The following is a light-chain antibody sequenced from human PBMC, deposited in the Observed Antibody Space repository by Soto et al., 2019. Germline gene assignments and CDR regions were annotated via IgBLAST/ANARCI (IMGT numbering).Light chain of an antibody. Sequence: EIVMTQSPATLSVSPGERATITCRASQSVSSNLAWYQQKPGQAPGVLIYGASTRATGIPARFSGSGAGTEFTLTISRLEPEDFAVYYCQQYGSSSWTFGQGTKVDIK. CDR1: QSVSSN. CDR2: GAS. CDR3: QQYGSSSWT. V-gene: IGKV3-15*01. J-gene: IGKJ1*01.